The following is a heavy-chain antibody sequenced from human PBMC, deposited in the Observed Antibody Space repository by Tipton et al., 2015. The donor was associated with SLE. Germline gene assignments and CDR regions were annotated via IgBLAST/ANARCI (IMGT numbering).Heavy chain of an antibody. CDR3: ARPGSPFWSGYPFDY. D-gene: IGHD3-3*01. V-gene: IGHV4-34*01. Sequence: TLSLTCVVYGGSFSDYSWSWIRQPPGRGLEWIGEINHSGSTNYNPSLKSRLTISVDTSKIQFSLKLSSVTAADTALYYCARPGSPFWSGYPFDYWGQGTLVTVSS. J-gene: IGHJ4*02. CDR2: INHSGST. CDR1: GGSFSDYS.